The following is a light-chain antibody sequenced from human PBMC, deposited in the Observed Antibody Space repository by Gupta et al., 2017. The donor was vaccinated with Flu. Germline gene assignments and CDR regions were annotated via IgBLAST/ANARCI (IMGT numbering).Light chain of an antibody. CDR2: QDT. J-gene: IGLJ2*01. CDR1: KLGDKY. Sequence: SYELTQPSSVSVSPGQTASIPCSGNKLGDKYASWYQQKPGQSPVLVIYQDTERPSGIPERFSGSNSGNTATLTISGTQAMDEADYYCQAWDSGTVVFGGGTKLTVL. CDR3: QAWDSGTVV. V-gene: IGLV3-1*01.